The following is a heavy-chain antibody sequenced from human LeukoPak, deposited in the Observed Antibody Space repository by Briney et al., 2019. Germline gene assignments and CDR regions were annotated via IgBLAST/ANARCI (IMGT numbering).Heavy chain of an antibody. Sequence: GGSLRLSCAASGFTFSSYGMHWVRQAPGKGLEWVAVISYDGSNKYYADSVKGRFTISRDNSKNTLYLQMDSLRAEDTAVYYCAKVAYDSSGYPTIRDAFDIWGQGTMVTVSS. V-gene: IGHV3-30*18. CDR1: GFTFSSYG. CDR3: AKVAYDSSGYPTIRDAFDI. CDR2: ISYDGSNK. J-gene: IGHJ3*02. D-gene: IGHD3-22*01.